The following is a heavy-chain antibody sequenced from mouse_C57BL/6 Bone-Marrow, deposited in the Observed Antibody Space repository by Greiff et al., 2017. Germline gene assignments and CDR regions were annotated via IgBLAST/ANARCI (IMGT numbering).Heavy chain of an antibody. J-gene: IGHJ1*03. V-gene: IGHV14-4*01. CDR2: IDPENGDT. D-gene: IGHD2-5*01. CDR1: GFNIKDDY. CDR3: TTEGAYYSNCWYFDV. Sequence: EVKLMESGAELVRPGASVKLSCTASGFNIKDDYMHWVKQRPEQGLEWIGWIDPENGDTEYASKFQGKATITADTSSNTAYLQLSSLTSDDTAVYYCTTEGAYYSNCWYFDVWGTGTTVTVSS.